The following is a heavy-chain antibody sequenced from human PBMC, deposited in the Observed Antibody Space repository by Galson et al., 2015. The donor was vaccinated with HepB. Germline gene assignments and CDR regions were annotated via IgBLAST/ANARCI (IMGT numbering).Heavy chain of an antibody. CDR1: GFTFSRHG. CDR3: ARDFSGYYDTYYFDY. J-gene: IGHJ4*02. CDR2: ISNDGSNK. Sequence: SLRLSCAASGFTFSRHGMHWVRQAPGKGLEWAAFISNDGSNKYYGDSVKGRFTISRDNSKNTLYLQMNSLRVEDTAVYRCARDFSGYYDTYYFDYWGQGTLVTVSS. V-gene: IGHV3-30*03. D-gene: IGHD3-22*01.